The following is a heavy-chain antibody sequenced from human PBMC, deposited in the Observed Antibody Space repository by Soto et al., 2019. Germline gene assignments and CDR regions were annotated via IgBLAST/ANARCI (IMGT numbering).Heavy chain of an antibody. D-gene: IGHD6-13*01. CDR1: GFTFSSYS. CDR3: AREGIAAAGTFYYYHYMDV. V-gene: IGHV3-21*01. CDR2: ILSSSSYT. J-gene: IGHJ6*03. Sequence: GGSLRLSCAASGFTFSSYSMNWVRQAPGKGLEWVSSILSSSSYTYYADSVKGRFTISRDNAKNSLYLQMNSLRAEDTAVYYCAREGIAAAGTFYYYHYMDVWGKGTTVTVSS.